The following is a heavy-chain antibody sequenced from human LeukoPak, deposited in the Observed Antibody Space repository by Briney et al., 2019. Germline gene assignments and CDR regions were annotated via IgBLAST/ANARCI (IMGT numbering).Heavy chain of an antibody. CDR1: GYTFTSYY. CDR3: ARGEIDVYYYDSSGYMFDY. Sequence: ASVKVSCKASGYTFTSYYLHWVRQAPGQGLEWMGLINPGGGRTNYAQKFQGRVTMTRDTSTSTVYMELSSLRSEDTAVYYCARGEIDVYYYDSSGYMFDYWGQGTLVTVSS. D-gene: IGHD3-22*01. V-gene: IGHV1-46*01. CDR2: INPGGGRT. J-gene: IGHJ4*02.